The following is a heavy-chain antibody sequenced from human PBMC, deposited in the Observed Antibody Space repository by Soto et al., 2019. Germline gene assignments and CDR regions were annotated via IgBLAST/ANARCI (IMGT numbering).Heavy chain of an antibody. CDR3: ARERIGSGWFYGMDV. Sequence: QVQLQESGPGLVKPSETLSLTCTVSGGSVSYDSYYWSWIRQPPGKVLEWIGYIYDSGITNYNPSLKSRVTISVDTSKNQFSLNLSSVTAADTAVYYCARERIGSGWFYGMDVWGQGTTVTVSS. J-gene: IGHJ6*02. CDR2: IYDSGIT. CDR1: GGSVSYDSYY. V-gene: IGHV4-61*01. D-gene: IGHD6-19*01.